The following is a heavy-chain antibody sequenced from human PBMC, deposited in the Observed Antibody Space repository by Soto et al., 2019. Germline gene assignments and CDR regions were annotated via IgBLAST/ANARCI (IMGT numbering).Heavy chain of an antibody. CDR3: AREVGARFGMDV. D-gene: IGHD1-26*01. CDR1: GVTFSSYA. Sequence: GASEKASCNAPGVTFSSYAIISLPQAPGQGLEWMGGIIPIFGTANYAQKFQGRVTITADKSTSTAYMELSSLRSEDTAVYYCAREVGARFGMDVWGQGTTVTVSS. CDR2: IIPIFGTA. V-gene: IGHV1-69*06. J-gene: IGHJ6*02.